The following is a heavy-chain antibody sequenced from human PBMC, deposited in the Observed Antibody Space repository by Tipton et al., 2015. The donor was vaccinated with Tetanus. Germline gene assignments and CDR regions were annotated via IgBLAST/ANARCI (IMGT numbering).Heavy chain of an antibody. D-gene: IGHD1-1*01. CDR2: IYKTGDT. V-gene: IGHV4-59*02. CDR3: ARANNELPKKGPFDS. Sequence: LRLSCTVSGGSVSRSFWGWIRQAPGKGLEWIGNIYKTGDTNYNPSLKSRVTMSVNTSKNQFSLRLTSVTAADTAVYYCARANNELPKKGPFDSGGQGSLVIVSS. CDR1: GGSVSRSF. J-gene: IGHJ4*02.